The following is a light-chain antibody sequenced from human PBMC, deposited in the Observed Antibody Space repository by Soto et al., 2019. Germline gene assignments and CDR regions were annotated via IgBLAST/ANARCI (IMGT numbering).Light chain of an antibody. CDR3: QQYNDWPPKQYT. Sequence: IVMTQSPATLSVSPGERATLSCWARQSVSSNLAWYQQKPGQAPRLLIYGASSRATGIPARFSGSGSGTEFTLTISSLQSEDFAVYYCQQYNDWPPKQYTFGQGTRLEIK. V-gene: IGKV3-15*01. CDR1: QSVSSN. J-gene: IGKJ2*01. CDR2: GAS.